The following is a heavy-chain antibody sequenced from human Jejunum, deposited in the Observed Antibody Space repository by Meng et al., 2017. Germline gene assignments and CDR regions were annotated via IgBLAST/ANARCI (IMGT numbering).Heavy chain of an antibody. V-gene: IGHV1-2*06. CDR2: INPYNGDT. CDR1: GYTFTDYY. Sequence: QVQLVQSGAEVKKPGAAVKVSCKASGYTFTDYYIHWVRQAPGQGLEWLGRINPYNGDTTYAQNFQGRVTMTRDTSITTAYMSLNSLTPDDTAVFYCARDCSTASCSDYWGQGTLVTVSS. D-gene: IGHD2-2*01. CDR3: ARDCSTASCSDY. J-gene: IGHJ4*02.